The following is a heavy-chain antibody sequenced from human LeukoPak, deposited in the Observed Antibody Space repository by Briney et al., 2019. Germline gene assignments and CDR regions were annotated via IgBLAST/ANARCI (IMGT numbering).Heavy chain of an antibody. CDR1: GGTFSSYA. CDR2: ISAYNGNT. V-gene: IGHV1-18*01. Sequence: ASVKVSCKASGGTFSSYAISWVRQAPGQGLEWMGWISAYNGNTNYAQKLQGRVTMTTDTSTSTAYMELRSLRSDDTAVYYCARGVEYYDFWSGYYGSSYFDYWGQGTLVTVSS. D-gene: IGHD3-3*01. J-gene: IGHJ4*02. CDR3: ARGVEYYDFWSGYYGSSYFDY.